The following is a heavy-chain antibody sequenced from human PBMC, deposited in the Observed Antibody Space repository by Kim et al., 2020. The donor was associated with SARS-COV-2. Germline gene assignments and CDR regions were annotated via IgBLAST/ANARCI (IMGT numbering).Heavy chain of an antibody. Sequence: ASVKVSCKTSGYPFSGFYIHWVRQAPGQGLEWMGWISPNNGATKYAEASQGRVTMTRDTSINTAYLELSRVKSDDTAIYFCARGSDYHGLAVGGQGTTVTVSS. CDR2: ISPNNGAT. J-gene: IGHJ6*02. V-gene: IGHV1-2*02. CDR1: GYPFSGFY. CDR3: ARGSDYHGLAV.